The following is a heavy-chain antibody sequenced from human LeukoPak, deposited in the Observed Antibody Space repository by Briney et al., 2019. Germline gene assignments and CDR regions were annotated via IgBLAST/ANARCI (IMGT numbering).Heavy chain of an antibody. J-gene: IGHJ4*02. Sequence: GGSLRLSCAASGFTFDDYAMHWVRQAPGKGLEWVSGISWNSGSIGYADSVKGRFTISRDNAKNSLYLQMNSLRAEDTALYYCAKDISGSSDYFDYWGQGTLVTVSS. CDR1: GFTFDDYA. D-gene: IGHD6-13*01. CDR2: ISWNSGSI. V-gene: IGHV3-9*01. CDR3: AKDISGSSDYFDY.